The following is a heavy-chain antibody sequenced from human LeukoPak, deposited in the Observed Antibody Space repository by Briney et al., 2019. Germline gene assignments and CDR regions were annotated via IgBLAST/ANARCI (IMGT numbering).Heavy chain of an antibody. CDR3: ARVGRDKGKDY. J-gene: IGHJ4*02. CDR1: GGSFSGYY. CDR2: INHSGST. V-gene: IGHV4-34*01. Sequence: SETLSLTCAVYGGSFSGYYWSWIRQPPGKGLEWIGEINHSGSTNYNPSLKSRVTISVDTSKNQFSLKPSSVTAADTAVYYCARVGRDKGKDYWGQGTLATVSS. D-gene: IGHD3/OR15-3a*01.